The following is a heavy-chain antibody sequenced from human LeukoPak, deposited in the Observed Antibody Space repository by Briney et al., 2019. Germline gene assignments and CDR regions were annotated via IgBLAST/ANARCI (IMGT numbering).Heavy chain of an antibody. CDR1: GFXFSNYE. CDR3: ARGALAGEFMDV. J-gene: IGHJ6*02. Sequence: GGSLRLSCAASGFXFSNYEINWVRQAPGRGLEWVSYISSSGSTIYYADSVKGRFTISRDNAKNSLYLQMNSLRAEDTAVYYCARGALAGEFMDVWGQGTTVTVSS. V-gene: IGHV3-48*03. CDR2: ISSSGSTI. D-gene: IGHD6-19*01.